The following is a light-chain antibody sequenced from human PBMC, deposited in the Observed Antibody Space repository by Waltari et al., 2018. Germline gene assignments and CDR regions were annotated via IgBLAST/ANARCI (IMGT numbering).Light chain of an antibody. CDR2: ASS. Sequence: IRITQSPSSLSASTGDRVTITCRPSQAISSYLAWYQQKPGKAPKLLIYASSTLQSGVPSRFSGSGSGTNFTLTIGCLQSEDFATYFCQQYYGDPLTFGGGTKVEI. CDR1: QAISSY. V-gene: IGKV1-8*01. CDR3: QQYYGDPLT. J-gene: IGKJ4*01.